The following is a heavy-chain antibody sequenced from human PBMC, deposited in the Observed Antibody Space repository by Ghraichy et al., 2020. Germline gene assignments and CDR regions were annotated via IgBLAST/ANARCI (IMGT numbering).Heavy chain of an antibody. J-gene: IGHJ5*02. CDR3: ARGAFCSGSTCNNWFDP. D-gene: IGHD2-2*01. V-gene: IGHV4-38-2*01. CDR2: IYHTGST. Sequence: ESLNISCVVSGYSISSAHYWGWIRQTSGRGLEWIGIIYHTGSTHYNPSLKSRVTISIDTSKNQFSLKMTTVTAADTAVYYCARGAFCSGSTCNNWFDPWGQGTQVTVSS. CDR1: GYSISSAHY.